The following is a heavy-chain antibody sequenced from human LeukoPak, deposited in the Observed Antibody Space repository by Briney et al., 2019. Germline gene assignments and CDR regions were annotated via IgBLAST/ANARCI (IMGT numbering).Heavy chain of an antibody. V-gene: IGHV5-51*01. J-gene: IGHJ5*02. D-gene: IGHD6-13*01. CDR1: GYSFTTYC. CDR3: ARMSIAAASPFDP. Sequence: GESLNISCKGSGYSFTTYCIAWVRQMPGKGLGWRGIIYPGESDTRYSTSFQGQVTISAAKSPRTPYLHCRSPKASDSAIYSSARMSIAAASPFDPWGQGTLVTVSS. CDR2: IYPGESDT.